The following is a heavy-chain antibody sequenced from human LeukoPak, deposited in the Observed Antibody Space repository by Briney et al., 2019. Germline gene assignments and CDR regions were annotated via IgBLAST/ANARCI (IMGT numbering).Heavy chain of an antibody. CDR2: INAGGTNT. Sequence: GGSLRLSCTASGFNFSTYAMTWVRQPPGKGLQWVSTINAGGTNTKYADSVKGRFTISRDSSKSTLYLQMNSLRVEGTAVYYCANGESPDYWGQGTLVTVSS. CDR3: ANGESPDY. V-gene: IGHV3-23*01. CDR1: GFNFSTYA. D-gene: IGHD3-10*01. J-gene: IGHJ4*02.